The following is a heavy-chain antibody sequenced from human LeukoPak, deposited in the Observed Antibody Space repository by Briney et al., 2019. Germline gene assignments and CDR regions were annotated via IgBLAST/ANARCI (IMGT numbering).Heavy chain of an antibody. CDR3: ASIFDTAHFDY. CDR1: GGSISSSSYY. CDR2: IYYSGST. J-gene: IGHJ4*02. V-gene: IGHV4-39*07. Sequence: PSETLSLTCTVSGGSISSSSYYWGWIRQPPRKGLEWIGSIYYSGSTYYNPSLKSRVTISVDTSKNQFSLKLSSVTAADTAVYYCASIFDTAHFDYWGQGTLVTVSS. D-gene: IGHD5-18*01.